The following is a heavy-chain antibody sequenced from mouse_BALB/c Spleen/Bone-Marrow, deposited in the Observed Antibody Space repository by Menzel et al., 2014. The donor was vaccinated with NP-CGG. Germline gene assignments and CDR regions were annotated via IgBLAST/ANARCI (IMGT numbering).Heavy chain of an antibody. CDR2: INPDNGGT. Sequence: EVQLQQSGPELVTPGASVKIPCKASGYTFTDYNIDWVKQSHGKSLEWIGDINPDNGGTIYNQKFEGKATMTVDKSSSTAYMELRSLTSEDTAVYYCARREWAMDYWGQGTSVTVSS. J-gene: IGHJ4*01. V-gene: IGHV1-18*01. CDR3: ARREWAMDY. CDR1: GYTFTDYN.